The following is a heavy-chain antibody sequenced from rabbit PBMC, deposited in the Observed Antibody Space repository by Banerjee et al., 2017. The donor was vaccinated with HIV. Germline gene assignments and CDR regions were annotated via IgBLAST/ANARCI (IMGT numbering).Heavy chain of an antibody. D-gene: IGHD2-1*01. CDR3: ARAKPVYGGYDSTQLDL. CDR2: INTGSGSA. V-gene: IGHV1S47*01. CDR1: GFDFSSNA. Sequence: QEQLVESGGGLVQPEGSLTLTCKASGFDFSSNAMCWVRQAPGKGLEWIGCINTGSGSAYYASWVISRFTISRSTSLNTVDLKMTSLTAADTATYFCARAKPVYGGYDSTQLDLWGQGTLVTVS. J-gene: IGHJ3*01.